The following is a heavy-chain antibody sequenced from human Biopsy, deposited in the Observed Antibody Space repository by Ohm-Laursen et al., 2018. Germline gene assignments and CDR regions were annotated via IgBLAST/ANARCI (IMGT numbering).Heavy chain of an antibody. Sequence: SDTLSLTCEVYGKTFSDYYWSWIRQPPGKGLEWIGQINQSGRTNYNPSLKSRVNISADKSNNQFSLKLTSVTSADTAVYFCARALDYYDPYYYYAMDVWGQGTSVTVSS. CDR2: INQSGRT. CDR3: ARALDYYDPYYYYAMDV. J-gene: IGHJ6*02. V-gene: IGHV4-34*01. D-gene: IGHD3-16*01. CDR1: GKTFSDYY.